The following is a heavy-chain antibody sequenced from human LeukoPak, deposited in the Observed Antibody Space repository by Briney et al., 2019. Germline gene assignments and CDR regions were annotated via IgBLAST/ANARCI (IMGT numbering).Heavy chain of an antibody. Sequence: SVKVSSKASRFTFTSSAMQWVRQARGQRLEWIGWIVVGSGNTNYEQKFQERVTITRDMSTSTAYMELSSLRSEDTAVYYCASDLRSTVTTNCFDYWGQGTLVTVSS. CDR1: RFTFTSSA. CDR2: IVVGSGNT. CDR3: ASDLRSTVTTNCFDY. J-gene: IGHJ4*02. D-gene: IGHD4-17*01. V-gene: IGHV1-58*02.